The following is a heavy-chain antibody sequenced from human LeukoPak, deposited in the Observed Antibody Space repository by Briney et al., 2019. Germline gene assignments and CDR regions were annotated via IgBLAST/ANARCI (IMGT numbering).Heavy chain of an antibody. CDR3: ASADRRDSSGYYWG. CDR1: GITLSNYG. D-gene: IGHD3-22*01. Sequence: PGGSLRLSCAVSGITLSNYGMSWVRQAPGKGLEWVANIKQDGSEKYYVDSVKGRFTISRDNAKNSLYLQMNSLRAEDTAVYYCASADRRDSSGYYWGWGQGTLVTVSS. CDR2: IKQDGSEK. V-gene: IGHV3-7*01. J-gene: IGHJ4*02.